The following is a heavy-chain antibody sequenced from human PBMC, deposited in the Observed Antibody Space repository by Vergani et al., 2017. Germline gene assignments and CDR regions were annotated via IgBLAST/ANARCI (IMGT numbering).Heavy chain of an antibody. Sequence: QVQVVQSGAEVKKSGASVKVSCKTSGYTFSNYYLHWVRQAPGQGLEWMGIINPSGGHTNYAQKFQGRVTMTRDTYTSTVYIELSSLRSEDTAIYYCARGDYGILTGYRYWGQGTLVTVSA. V-gene: IGHV1-46*03. CDR2: INPSGGHT. CDR1: GYTFSNYY. J-gene: IGHJ4*02. D-gene: IGHD3-9*01. CDR3: ARGDYGILTGYRY.